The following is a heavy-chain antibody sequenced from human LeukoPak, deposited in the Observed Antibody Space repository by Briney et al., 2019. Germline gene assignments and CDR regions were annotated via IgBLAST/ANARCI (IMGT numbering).Heavy chain of an antibody. CDR2: ISYDGSNK. J-gene: IGHJ3*02. CDR3: AKEVGALSGPAAFDI. V-gene: IGHV3-30*04. Sequence: GGSLRLSGAASGFTFSSYAMHWVRQAPGKGLEWVAVISYDGSNKYYADSVKGRFTISRDNSKNTLYLQMNSLRAEDTAVYYCAKEVGALSGPAAFDIWGQGTTVTVSS. D-gene: IGHD3-16*01. CDR1: GFTFSSYA.